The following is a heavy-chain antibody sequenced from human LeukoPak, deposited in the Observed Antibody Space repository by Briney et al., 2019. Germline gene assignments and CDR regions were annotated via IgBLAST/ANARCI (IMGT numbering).Heavy chain of an antibody. Sequence: GGSLRLSCAASGFTFSSYAMSWVRQAPGKGLEWVSATTDSGGSTYYADSVKGRFTISRDNSKNTLFLQMNSLRAEDTAVYYCAKGDGDYNYYYYGMDVWGQGTTVTVSS. CDR1: GFTFSSYA. CDR2: TTDSGGST. D-gene: IGHD4-17*01. V-gene: IGHV3-23*01. J-gene: IGHJ6*02. CDR3: AKGDGDYNYYYYGMDV.